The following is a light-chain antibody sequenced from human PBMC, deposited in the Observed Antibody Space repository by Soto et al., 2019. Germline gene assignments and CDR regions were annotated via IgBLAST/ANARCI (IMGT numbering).Light chain of an antibody. J-gene: IGKJ1*01. V-gene: IGKV3-20*01. CDR1: RTVSSSY. CDR2: GAS. CDR3: QQYASSPAT. Sequence: EIVLTQSPGTLSLCPGERATLSCRASRTVSSSYLAWYQQKPGQAPRLLIYGASSRATGIPDRFSGSGSGTDFTLTISRLEPADFAVYYCQQYASSPATFGQGTEVQIK.